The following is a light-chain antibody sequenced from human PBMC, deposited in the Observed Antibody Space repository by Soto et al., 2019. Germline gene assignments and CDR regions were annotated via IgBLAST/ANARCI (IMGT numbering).Light chain of an antibody. V-gene: IGLV2-14*01. CDR3: SSYTSSSTLVV. CDR2: EVS. CDR1: SSDIGGYEY. J-gene: IGLJ2*01. Sequence: QSALTQPASVSGSPGQSITISCTGTSSDIGGYEYVSWYQQHPGKAPRLMIYEVSNRPSGVSNRFSGSKSGNTASLTISGLQAEDEADYYCSSYTSSSTLVVFGGGTQLTVL.